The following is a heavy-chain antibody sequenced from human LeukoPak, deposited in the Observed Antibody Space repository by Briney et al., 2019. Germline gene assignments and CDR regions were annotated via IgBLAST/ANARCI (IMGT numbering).Heavy chain of an antibody. CDR1: GGSISSYY. V-gene: IGHV4-59*01. D-gene: IGHD3-10*01. Sequence: SETLSLTCTVSGGSISSYYWSWIRQPPGKGLEWIGYIYYSGSTNYNPSLKSRVTISVDTSKNQISLKLSSVTAADTAVYYCARDLGGRLGSTNWFDPWGQGTLVTVSS. CDR3: ARDLGGRLGSTNWFDP. CDR2: IYYSGST. J-gene: IGHJ5*02.